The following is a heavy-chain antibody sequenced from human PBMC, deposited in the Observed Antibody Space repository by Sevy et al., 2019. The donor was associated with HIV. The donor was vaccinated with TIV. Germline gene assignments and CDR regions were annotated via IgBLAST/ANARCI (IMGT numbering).Heavy chain of an antibody. D-gene: IGHD3-22*01. CDR1: GLSFSNAW. Sequence: GGSLRLSCAASGLSFSNAWMAWVRQAPGKGLEWVGRIRREIGGGKTDFAEFAKGKFTISRDDQKNTLYLQMNSLKTEDTAVYYCAIDHRRDGMIVVPFEKWGLGTLVTVSS. J-gene: IGHJ4*02. V-gene: IGHV3-15*01. CDR2: IRREIGGGKT. CDR3: AIDHRRDGMIVVPFEK.